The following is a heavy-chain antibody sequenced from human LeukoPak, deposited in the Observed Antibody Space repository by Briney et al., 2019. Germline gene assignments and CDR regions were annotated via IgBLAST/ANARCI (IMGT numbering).Heavy chain of an antibody. Sequence: SQTLSLTCAISGDSVSGNRATWNWLRQSPSRGLEWLGRIYYRSKWYADYAVSVKGRITINPDTSKNQFSLLLNSVTPEDTAVYYCARDQAAAADAFDIWGQGTMVTVSS. V-gene: IGHV6-1*01. CDR1: GDSVSGNRAT. J-gene: IGHJ3*02. CDR3: ARDQAAAADAFDI. CDR2: IYYRSKWYA. D-gene: IGHD6-13*01.